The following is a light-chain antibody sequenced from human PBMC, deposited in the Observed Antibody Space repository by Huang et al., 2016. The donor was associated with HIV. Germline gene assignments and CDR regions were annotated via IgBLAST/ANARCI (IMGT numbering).Light chain of an antibody. Sequence: EIVMTQSPATVSVSPGARATLSCRASQSVNSNLAWYQQKPGQAPRLRIYGADTRASGIPARFSGSGSGTEFTLTISSLQSEDFAVYYCQQYNDWPPMYTFGQGTKLEIK. CDR2: GAD. CDR3: QQYNDWPPMYT. CDR1: QSVNSN. J-gene: IGKJ2*01. V-gene: IGKV3-15*01.